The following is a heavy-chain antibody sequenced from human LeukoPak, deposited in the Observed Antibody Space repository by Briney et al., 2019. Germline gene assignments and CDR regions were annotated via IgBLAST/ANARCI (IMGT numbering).Heavy chain of an antibody. V-gene: IGHV2-5*01. Sequence: SGPTLVKPTQTLTLTCTFSGFSLTTSGVGVGWIRQPPGKALEWLALIYWNDDKRSSPSLKSRLTITKDTSKSQVVLTMTNMDPLDTATYYCAHRLTAVDQWLVAFDYWGQGTLVTVSS. J-gene: IGHJ4*02. CDR1: GFSLTTSGVG. CDR2: IYWNDDK. CDR3: AHRLTAVDQWLVAFDY. D-gene: IGHD6-19*01.